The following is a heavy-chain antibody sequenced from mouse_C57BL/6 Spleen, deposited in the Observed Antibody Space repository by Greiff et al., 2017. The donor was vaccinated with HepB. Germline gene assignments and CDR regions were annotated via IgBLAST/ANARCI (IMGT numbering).Heavy chain of an antibody. J-gene: IGHJ2*01. V-gene: IGHV5-15*01. CDR1: GFTFSDYG. CDR2: ISNLAYSI. D-gene: IGHD1-1*01. CDR3: ARGGDTTYFDY. Sequence: EVHLVESGGGLVQPGGSLKLSCAASGFTFSDYGMAWVRQAPRKGPEWVAFISNLAYSIYYADTVTGRFTISRENAKNTLYLEMSSLRSEDTAMYYCARGGDTTYFDYWGQGTTLTVSS.